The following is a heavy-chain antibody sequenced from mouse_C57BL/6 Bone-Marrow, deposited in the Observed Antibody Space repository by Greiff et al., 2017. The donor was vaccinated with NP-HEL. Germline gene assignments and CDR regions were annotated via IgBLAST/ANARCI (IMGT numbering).Heavy chain of an antibody. CDR2: ISSGGSYT. CDR1: GFTFSSYG. J-gene: IGHJ2*01. D-gene: IGHD2-5*01. Sequence: EVQLVESGGDLVKPGGSLKLSCAASGFTFSSYGMSWVRQTPDKRLEWVATISSGGSYTYYPDSVKGRFTLSRDHAKNTLYLQMSSLKSEDTAMYYCARDYSNYFDDWGKGTTLTASS. V-gene: IGHV5-6*01. CDR3: ARDYSNYFDD.